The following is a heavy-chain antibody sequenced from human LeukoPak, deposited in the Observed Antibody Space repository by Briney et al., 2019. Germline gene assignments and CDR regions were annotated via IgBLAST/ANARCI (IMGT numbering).Heavy chain of an antibody. CDR1: GGTFSSYA. D-gene: IGHD3-22*01. CDR3: ARVLTPVAHYDSSGYYSPRGMDV. CDR2: IIPIFGTA. Sequence: SVKVPCKASGGTFSSYAISWVRQAPGQGLEWMGGIIPIFGTANYAQKFQGRVTITADESTSTAYMELSSLRSEDTAVYYCARVLTPVAHYDSSGYYSPRGMDVWGQGTTVTVSS. J-gene: IGHJ6*02. V-gene: IGHV1-69*13.